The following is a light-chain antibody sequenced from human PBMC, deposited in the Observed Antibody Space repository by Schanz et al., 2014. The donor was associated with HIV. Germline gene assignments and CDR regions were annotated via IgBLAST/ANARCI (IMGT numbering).Light chain of an antibody. Sequence: DIQMTQSPSSLSASVGDRVTITCRASQSISSYLNWYQQKPGKAPKLLIYAASSLQSGVPSRFSGSGSGTDFTLTISNLQPDDFATYYCQQSDTFPYTFGQGTKLEIK. CDR3: QQSDTFPYT. V-gene: IGKV1-39*01. CDR1: QSISSY. J-gene: IGKJ2*01. CDR2: AAS.